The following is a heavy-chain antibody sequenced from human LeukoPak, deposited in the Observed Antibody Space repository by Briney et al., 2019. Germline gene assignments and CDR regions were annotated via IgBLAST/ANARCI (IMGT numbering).Heavy chain of an antibody. V-gene: IGHV4-34*01. CDR1: GGSFSDYY. CDR3: TRAGYSFGHCDY. J-gene: IGHJ4*02. CDR2: INHRATS. Sequence: PSETLSLTCAVCGGSFSDYYWTWIRQTPGKGLEWIGEINHRATSNYNPSLKSRVTISVDTSKNQFSLNLRSVTAADTAVYYCTRAGYSFGHCDYWGQGTLVTISS. D-gene: IGHD5-18*01.